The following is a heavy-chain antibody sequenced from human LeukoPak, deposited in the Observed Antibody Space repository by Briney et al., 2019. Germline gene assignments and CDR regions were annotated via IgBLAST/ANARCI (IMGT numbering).Heavy chain of an antibody. J-gene: IGHJ4*02. CDR3: ARESAVAGTTYDY. D-gene: IGHD6-19*01. V-gene: IGHV1-69*13. CDR2: IIPIFGTA. CDR1: GGTFSSYA. Sequence: ASVKVSCKASGGTFSSYAISWVRQAPGQGLEWVGGIIPIFGTANYAQKFQGRVTITADESTSTAYMELSSLRSEDTAVYYCARESAVAGTTYDYWGQGTLVTVSS.